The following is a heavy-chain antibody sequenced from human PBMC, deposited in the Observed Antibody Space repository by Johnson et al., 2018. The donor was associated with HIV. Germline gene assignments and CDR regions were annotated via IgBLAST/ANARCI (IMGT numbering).Heavy chain of an antibody. Sequence: QVQLVESGGGLIQPGGSLRLSCAASGFTVSSNYMSWVRQAPGKGLEWVAVISYDGSSKYYADSMKGRFTISRDNSKNTLYLQMSSLRAEDTAVYYCAKCRGLGARGAFDIWGQGTMVTVSS. CDR3: AKCRGLGARGAFDI. V-gene: IGHV3-30*18. CDR2: ISYDGSSK. CDR1: GFTVSSNY. J-gene: IGHJ3*02. D-gene: IGHD5-12*01.